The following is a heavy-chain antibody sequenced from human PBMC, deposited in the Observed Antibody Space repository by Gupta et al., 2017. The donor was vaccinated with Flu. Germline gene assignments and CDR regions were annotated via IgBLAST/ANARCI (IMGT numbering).Heavy chain of an antibody. Sequence: WIRQPPGKGREWIWSIYYSGRTYYNPSLMSRFTISVDTSKNQFSLKLSYVTAADTAVYYCARRDYYYYYMDVWGKGTTVTVSS. CDR2: IYYSGRT. J-gene: IGHJ6*03. CDR3: ARRDYYYYYMDV. V-gene: IGHV4-39*01.